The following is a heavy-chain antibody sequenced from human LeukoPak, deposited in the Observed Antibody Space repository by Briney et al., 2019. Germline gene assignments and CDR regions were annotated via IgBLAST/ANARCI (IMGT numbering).Heavy chain of an antibody. D-gene: IGHD1-14*01. J-gene: IGHJ6*03. V-gene: IGHV3-23*01. CDR3: AKNGEPHYYMDV. CDR2: ISGSGSNT. CDR1: GFAFTTYG. Sequence: GGSLRLSCAASGFAFTTYGMIWVRQAPGKGLEWVLGISGSGSNTYYADSAKGRFTSSRDYSKRTVYLQMNSLRAEDTAVYYCAKNGEPHYYMDVLGKGTTVTVSS.